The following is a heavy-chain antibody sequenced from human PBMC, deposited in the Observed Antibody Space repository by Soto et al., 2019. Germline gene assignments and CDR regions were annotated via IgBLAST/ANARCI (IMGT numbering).Heavy chain of an antibody. CDR2: VSAYNGNT. CDR3: ARSEYCSGGSCYSGYYYYYGMDV. D-gene: IGHD2-15*01. Sequence: ASVKVSCKASGYTFTSYGISWVRQAPGQGLEWMGWVSAYNGNTNYAQKLQGRVTMTTDTSTSTAYMELRSLRSDDTAVYYCARSEYCSGGSCYSGYYYYYGMDVWGQGTTVTVSS. J-gene: IGHJ6*02. CDR1: GYTFTSYG. V-gene: IGHV1-18*04.